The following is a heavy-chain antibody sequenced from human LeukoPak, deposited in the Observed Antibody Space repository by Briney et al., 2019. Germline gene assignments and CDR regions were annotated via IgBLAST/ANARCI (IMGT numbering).Heavy chain of an antibody. D-gene: IGHD1-7*01. CDR1: GYTFTRYG. CDR2: ISASNGNT. V-gene: IGHV1-18*01. CDR3: ARDHSNWNYAPDF. J-gene: IGHJ4*02. Sequence: ASVKVSCEASGYTFTRYGISWVRQAPGQGLQWLGWISASNGNTNYAQKFRDRVTMSTGTSTGTAYLDVRSLTSDDTAVYYCARDHSNWNYAPDFWGQGTLVIVSS.